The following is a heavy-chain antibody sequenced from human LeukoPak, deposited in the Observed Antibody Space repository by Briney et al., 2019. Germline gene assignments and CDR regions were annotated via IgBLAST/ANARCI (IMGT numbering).Heavy chain of an antibody. Sequence: GASVKVSCKASGYTFTSYGISWVRQAPGQGLEWMGWISAYNGNTNYAQKLQGRVTMTTDTSTSTAYMELSSLRSEDTAVYYCARHGPEYATSLPFEYWGQGTLVTVSS. CDR3: ARHGPEYATSLPFEY. J-gene: IGHJ4*02. CDR2: ISAYNGNT. V-gene: IGHV1-18*01. CDR1: GYTFTSYG. D-gene: IGHD1-14*01.